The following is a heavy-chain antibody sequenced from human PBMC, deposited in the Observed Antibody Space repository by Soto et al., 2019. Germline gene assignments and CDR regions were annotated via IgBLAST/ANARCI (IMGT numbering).Heavy chain of an antibody. D-gene: IGHD6-19*01. CDR3: GKDLMGEQWLGVMHY. J-gene: IGHJ4*02. Sequence: QVQLEASGGNVVQPGGSVSLSCAASGFSFSDYGMHWARQAPGKGLEAVALLSYDGDKEYYADSVKGRFTISRDNSKNTVFQQMNSLRPEDTAVYYCGKDLMGEQWLGVMHYWGQGTLVTVSS. CDR1: GFSFSDYG. V-gene: IGHV3-30*18. CDR2: LSYDGDKE.